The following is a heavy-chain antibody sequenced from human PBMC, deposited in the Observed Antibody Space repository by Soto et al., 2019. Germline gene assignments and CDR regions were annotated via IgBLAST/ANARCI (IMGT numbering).Heavy chain of an antibody. D-gene: IGHD3-3*01. CDR3: ARGPRRQIFGVVISGGWFDP. V-gene: IGHV4-34*01. J-gene: IGHJ5*02. CDR2: INHSGST. CDR1: GGSFSGYY. Sequence: QVQLQQWGAGLLKPSETLSLTCAVYGGSFSGYYWSWIRQPPGKGLEWIGEINHSGSTSYNPSLKSRVTISVDTSKNQFTLKLSSVTAADTAVYYCARGPRRQIFGVVISGGWFDPWGQGTLVTVSS.